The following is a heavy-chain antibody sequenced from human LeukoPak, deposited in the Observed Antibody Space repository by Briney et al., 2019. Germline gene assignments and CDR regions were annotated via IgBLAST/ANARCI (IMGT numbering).Heavy chain of an antibody. CDR2: INPNSGGT. J-gene: IGHJ4*02. CDR1: GYTFTDYY. V-gene: IGHV1-2*02. Sequence: ASVKVSCKASGYTFTDYYIHWVRQAPGQGLEWMGWINPNSGGTNYAQKLQGRVTMTRDTSISTAYMELSRLRSGDTAVYYCARERLKWLAYHPDYWGQGTLVTVSS. D-gene: IGHD6-19*01. CDR3: ARERLKWLAYHPDY.